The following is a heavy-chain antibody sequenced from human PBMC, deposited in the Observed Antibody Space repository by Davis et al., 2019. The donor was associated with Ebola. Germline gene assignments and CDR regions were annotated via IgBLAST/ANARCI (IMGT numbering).Heavy chain of an antibody. CDR3: ARRGYCSSSSCHSDY. CDR1: GGSLSNYY. Sequence: MPSETLSLTCAVYGGSLSNYYWSWIRQPPGKGLEWIGEISHSGSTNYNPSLKSRVTISIDTSRNQFSLKMSSVTAADTAVYYCARRGYCSSSSCHSDYWGQGTLVTVSS. J-gene: IGHJ4*02. D-gene: IGHD2-2*01. V-gene: IGHV4-34*01. CDR2: ISHSGST.